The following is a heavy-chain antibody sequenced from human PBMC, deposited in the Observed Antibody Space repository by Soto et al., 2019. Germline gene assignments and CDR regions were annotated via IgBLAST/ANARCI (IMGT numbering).Heavy chain of an antibody. J-gene: IGHJ4*02. CDR3: ARGVGLYRGYDY. CDR1: GYTFTSYA. V-gene: IGHV1-3*01. Sequence: QVQLVQSGAEVKKPGASVKVSCKASGYTFTSYAMHWVRQAPGQRLEWMGWINAGNGNTKYSQKIQGRVTITRDTSASTAYMELSSLRSEDTAVYYCARGVGLYRGYDYWGQGTLVTVSS. CDR2: INAGNGNT. D-gene: IGHD5-12*01.